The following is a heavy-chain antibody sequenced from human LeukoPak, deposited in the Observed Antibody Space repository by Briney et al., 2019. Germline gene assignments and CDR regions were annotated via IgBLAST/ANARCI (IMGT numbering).Heavy chain of an antibody. D-gene: IGHD6-13*01. CDR1: GFTFSSYW. CDR2: IKQDGSEK. J-gene: IGHJ4*02. CDR3: ARHLYSSTWATFDY. V-gene: IGHV3-7*02. Sequence: QPGGSLRLSCAASGFTFSSYWMSWVRQAPGKGLEWVANIKQDGSEKYYVDSVKGRFTISRDNAKNSLYLQMNSLRAEDTAVYYCARHLYSSTWATFDYWGQGTLVTVSS.